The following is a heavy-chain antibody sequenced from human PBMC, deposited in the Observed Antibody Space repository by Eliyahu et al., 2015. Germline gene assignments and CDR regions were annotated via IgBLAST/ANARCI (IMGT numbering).Heavy chain of an antibody. CDR2: ISNIGTT. J-gene: IGHJ4*02. V-gene: IGHV4-39*01. CDR3: AAFRPGVNDY. D-gene: IGHD2-8*01. CDR1: GGSISSLTYY. Sequence: QVRLQESGPGLVKPSETLSLTCSVSGGSISSLTYYWGWVRQPPGKGLEWIACISNIGTTYYNPSLKSRVTISVDTSKNQFSLKASSVTAADTAVYFCAAFRPGVNDYWGQGTLVTVSS.